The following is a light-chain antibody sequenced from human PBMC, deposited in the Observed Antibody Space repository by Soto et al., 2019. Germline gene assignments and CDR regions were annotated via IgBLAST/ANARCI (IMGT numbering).Light chain of an antibody. CDR2: GNS. J-gene: IGLJ1*01. CDR3: QSYHSSLSYV. Sequence: QAVVTQPTSVSGAPGQRVTISCTGSSSNIGAGYDVHWYQQLPGTAPKLLIYGNSNRPSGVPDRFSGSKSGTSASLAITGLQAEDEADYFCQSYHSSLSYVFGTGTKVTVL. CDR1: SSNIGAGYD. V-gene: IGLV1-40*01.